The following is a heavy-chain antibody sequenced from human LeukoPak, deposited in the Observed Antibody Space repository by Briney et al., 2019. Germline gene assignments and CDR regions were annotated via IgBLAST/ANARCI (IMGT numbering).Heavy chain of an antibody. CDR1: GYSFTSYW. V-gene: IGHV5-51*01. J-gene: IGHJ4*02. D-gene: IGHD1-26*01. CDR3: ARPGIVGATSYFDY. CDR2: IYPGDSDT. Sequence: GEYLTIYCTGSGYSFTSYWISWVRQMPGKGLEWMGIIYPGDSDTRYSPSFQGQVTISADKSISTAYLQWSSLKASDTAMYYCARPGIVGATSYFDYWGQGTLVTVSS.